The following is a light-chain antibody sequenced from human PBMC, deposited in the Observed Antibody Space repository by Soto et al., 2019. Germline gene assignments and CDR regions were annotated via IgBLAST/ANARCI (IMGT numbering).Light chain of an antibody. CDR3: QSYDNSLTGSGV. J-gene: IGLJ3*02. Sequence: QPVLTQPPSVSGAPGQRGTISCTGSTTNIGAGYEVHWYQQRPGTAPKLLVSGHNIRPSGVPDRFSGSKSGTSASLAISGLQAEDEADYYCQSYDNSLTGSGVFGGGTKLTVL. CDR2: GHN. V-gene: IGLV1-40*01. CDR1: TTNIGAGYE.